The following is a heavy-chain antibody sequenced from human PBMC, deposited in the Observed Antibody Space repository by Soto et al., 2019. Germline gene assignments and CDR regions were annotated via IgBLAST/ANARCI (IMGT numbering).Heavy chain of an antibody. D-gene: IGHD2-21*01. V-gene: IGHV4-31*03. Sequence: QVQLRESGPGLVKPSQTLSLTCTVSGASVSSGGYYWSWIRQQPEKGLEWIGYIYYTGTTYYNPVTDSRVYMSVDTSLNQFSPSLPSVTAVDTAVCYSARDRSCAGGGYCVECWGRGDVVTASS. CDR2: IYYTGTT. CDR3: ARDRSCAGGGYCVEC. J-gene: IGHJ4*02. CDR1: GASVSSGGYY.